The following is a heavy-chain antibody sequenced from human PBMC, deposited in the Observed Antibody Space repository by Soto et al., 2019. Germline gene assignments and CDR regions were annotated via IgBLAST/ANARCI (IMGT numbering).Heavy chain of an antibody. J-gene: IGHJ4*02. CDR2: IINSGGST. CDR3: ATGQGIFGVVTHLVGVRETSC. D-gene: IGHD3-3*01. CDR1: GFTFSSYA. V-gene: IGHV3-23*01. Sequence: PGGSLRLSCAASGFTFSSYAMSWVRQAPGKGLEWVSAIINSGGSTYYADSVKGRLTISRDNSKNTLYLQMNSLRAEDTAVYYCATGQGIFGVVTHLVGVRETSCWGQGT.